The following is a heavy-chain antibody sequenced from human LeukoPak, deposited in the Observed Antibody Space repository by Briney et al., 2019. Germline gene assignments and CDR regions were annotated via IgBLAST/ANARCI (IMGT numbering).Heavy chain of an antibody. CDR2: IKQDGSEK. V-gene: IGHV3-7*01. CDR1: GFIFSSYL. D-gene: IGHD3-16*01. J-gene: IGHJ4*02. CDR3: ARHVRFEGVDY. Sequence: SGGSLRLSCAASGFIFSSYLMSWVRQAPGKGLGGVAKIKQDGSEKYYVDSVKGRFTISRDNAKNSLFLQMNSLRAEDTAVYYCARHVRFEGVDYWGQGTLVTVSS.